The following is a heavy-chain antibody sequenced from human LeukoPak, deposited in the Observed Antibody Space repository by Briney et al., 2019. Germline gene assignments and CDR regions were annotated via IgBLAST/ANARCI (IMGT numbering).Heavy chain of an antibody. CDR1: GFTFSSYG. CDR3: AKAQRTDLYRIAEYFQH. D-gene: IGHD1-14*01. V-gene: IGHV3-30*02. CDR2: IRYDGSNK. Sequence: GGSLRLSCAASGFTFSSYGMHWVRQAPGKGLEWVAFIRYDGSNKYYADSVKGRFTISRGSPKNTLYLQMNSLRAEDTALYYCAKAQRTDLYRIAEYFQHWGQGTLVTVSS. J-gene: IGHJ1*01.